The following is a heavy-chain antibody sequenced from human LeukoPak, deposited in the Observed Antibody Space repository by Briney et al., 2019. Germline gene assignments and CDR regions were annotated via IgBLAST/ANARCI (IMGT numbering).Heavy chain of an antibody. CDR1: GFTFSDYY. CDR2: ISSSGSTI. V-gene: IGHV3-11*01. CDR3: ARARVSFYSSGWYELPGWFDP. Sequence: GESLRLSCAASGFTFSDYYMSWIRQAPGKGLEWVSYISSSGSTIYYADSVKGRFTISRDNAKNSLYLQMNSLRAEDTAVYYCARARVSFYSSGWYELPGWFDPWGQGTLVTVSS. D-gene: IGHD6-19*01. J-gene: IGHJ5*02.